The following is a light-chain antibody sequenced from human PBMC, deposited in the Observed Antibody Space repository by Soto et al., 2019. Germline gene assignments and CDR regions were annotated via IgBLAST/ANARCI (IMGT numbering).Light chain of an antibody. J-gene: IGKJ4*01. CDR3: QQRYNWLT. CDR1: QSVSSY. V-gene: IGKV3-11*01. CDR2: DAS. Sequence: EIVLTQSPATLSLSPGEGATLSCRASQSVSSYLAWYQQKPGQAPRLLIYDASNRATGIPARFSGSGSGTFFPMTISCLEPEDFAVYYCQQRYNWLTFGGGTKVEIK.